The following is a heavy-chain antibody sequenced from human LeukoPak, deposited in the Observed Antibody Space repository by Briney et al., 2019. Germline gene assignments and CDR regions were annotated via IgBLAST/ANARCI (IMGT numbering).Heavy chain of an antibody. V-gene: IGHV4-39*07. CDR1: GGSISSTSYY. CDR2: IYYNGFT. J-gene: IGHJ1*01. Sequence: SETLSLTCTVSGGSISSTSYYWGWIRQPPGKGLEWIGTIYYNGFTYYNPSLKSRVTISVDTSKNQFSLKLSSVTAADTAVYYCARSNAGRRYCSGGSCWATFQHWGQGTLVTVSS. CDR3: ARSNAGRRYCSGGSCWATFQH. D-gene: IGHD2-15*01.